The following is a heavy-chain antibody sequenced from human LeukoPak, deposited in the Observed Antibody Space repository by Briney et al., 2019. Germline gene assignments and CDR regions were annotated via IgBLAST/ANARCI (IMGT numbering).Heavy chain of an antibody. CDR2: IYYSGST. CDR1: GGSISSYY. J-gene: IGHJ5*02. V-gene: IGHV4-59*01. D-gene: IGHD2-2*01. Sequence: KPSETLSLTCTVSGGSISSYYWSWIRQPPGKGLEWIGSIYYSGSTYYNPSLKSRVTISVDTSKNQFSLKLSSVTAADTAVYYCARRRYGAQYCSSTSCHGMGYWFDPWGQGTLVTVSS. CDR3: ARRRYGAQYCSSTSCHGMGYWFDP.